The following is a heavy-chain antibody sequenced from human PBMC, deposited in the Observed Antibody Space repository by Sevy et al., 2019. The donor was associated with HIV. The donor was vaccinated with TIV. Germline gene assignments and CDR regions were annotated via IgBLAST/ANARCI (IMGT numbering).Heavy chain of an antibody. CDR3: ASGYRDYRSLFDY. Sequence: GGSLRLSCAASGFTFSSYGMHWVRQAPGKGLEWVAVIWYDGSNKYYADSVKGRFTISRDNSKNTLYLQMNSLRADDTAVYYCASGYRDYRSLFDYWGQGTLVTVSS. J-gene: IGHJ4*02. V-gene: IGHV3-33*08. CDR1: GFTFSSYG. CDR2: IWYDGSNK. D-gene: IGHD4-17*01.